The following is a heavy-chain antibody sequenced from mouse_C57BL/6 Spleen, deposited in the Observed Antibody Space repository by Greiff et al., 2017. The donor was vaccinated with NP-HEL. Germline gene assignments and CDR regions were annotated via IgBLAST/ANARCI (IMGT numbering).Heavy chain of an antibody. D-gene: IGHD1-1*01. CDR1: GYTFTSYW. CDR2: IHPNSGST. J-gene: IGHJ4*01. CDR3: ANYYGSSYGAMDY. Sequence: QVQLQQPGAELVKPGASVKLSCKASGYTFTSYWMHWVKQRPGQGLEWIGMIHPNSGSTNYNEKFKSKATLTVEKSSSTAYMQLSSLTSEDSAVYYCANYYGSSYGAMDYWGQGTSVTVSS. V-gene: IGHV1-64*01.